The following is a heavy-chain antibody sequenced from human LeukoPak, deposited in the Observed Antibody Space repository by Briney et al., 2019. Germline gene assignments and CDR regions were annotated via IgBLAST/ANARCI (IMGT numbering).Heavy chain of an antibody. Sequence: SETLSLTCTVSGGSLSSGSYYWRWIRQPAGKGLEWIGRIYTSGSTNYNPSLKSRVTISVDTSKNQFSLKLSSVTAADTAVYYCARDSRWLQSLDYWGQGTLVTASS. CDR2: IYTSGST. D-gene: IGHD5-24*01. CDR3: ARDSRWLQSLDY. J-gene: IGHJ4*02. CDR1: GGSLSSGSYY. V-gene: IGHV4-61*02.